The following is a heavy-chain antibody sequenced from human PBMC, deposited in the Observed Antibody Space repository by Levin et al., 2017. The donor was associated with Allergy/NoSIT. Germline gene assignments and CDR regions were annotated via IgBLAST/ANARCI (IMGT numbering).Heavy chain of an antibody. CDR1: GGSISSYF. CDR3: ARKGAMTTSYGMDV. V-gene: IGHV4-59*01. Sequence: SETLSLTCTVSGGSISSYFWSWIRQPPGKELEWIGYIYSSGSTNYNPSLKSRVTISLDTSKNQFSLRLSSVTAADTAVYYCARKGAMTTSYGMDVWGQGTTVTVSS. D-gene: IGHD4-17*01. CDR2: IYSSGST. J-gene: IGHJ6*02.